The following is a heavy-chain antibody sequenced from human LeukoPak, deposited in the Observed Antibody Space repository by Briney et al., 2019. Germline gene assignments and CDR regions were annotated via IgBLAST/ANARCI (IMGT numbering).Heavy chain of an antibody. CDR3: VRGCGRSSCPYYLDV. CDR2: IRQDGSEK. CDR1: AFIFSTYW. Sequence: GGSLSLSYAASAFIFSTYWMSSVRQAPGKGLEWVATIRQDGSEKHHVDPVRGRFTISRDNAKNSLYLLMNNLRVEDTAVYYCVRGCGRSSCPYYLDVGGKGTMVTVSS. D-gene: IGHD6-13*01. J-gene: IGHJ6*03. V-gene: IGHV3-7*01.